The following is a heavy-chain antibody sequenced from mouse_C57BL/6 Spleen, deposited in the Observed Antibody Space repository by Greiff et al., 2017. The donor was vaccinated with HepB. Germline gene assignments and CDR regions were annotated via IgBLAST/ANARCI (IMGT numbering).Heavy chain of an antibody. CDR1: GYTFTSYG. CDR3: ARRFTTVVATDFDV. CDR2: IYPRSGIT. V-gene: IGHV1-81*01. J-gene: IGHJ1*03. D-gene: IGHD1-1*01. Sequence: VKLMESGAELARPGASVKLSCKASGYTFTSYGISWVKQRTGQGLEWIGEIYPRSGITYYNEKFKGKATLTADKSSSTAYMELRSLTSEDSAVYFCARRFTTVVATDFDVWGTGTTVTVSS.